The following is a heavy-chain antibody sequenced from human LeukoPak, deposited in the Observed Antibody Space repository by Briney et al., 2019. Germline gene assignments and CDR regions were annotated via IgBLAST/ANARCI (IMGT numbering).Heavy chain of an antibody. D-gene: IGHD6-13*01. J-gene: IGHJ4*02. CDR1: GFTFSSYS. V-gene: IGHV3-21*01. Sequence: GGSLRLSCAASGFTFSSYSMNWVRQAPGKGLEWVSSISSSSSSIYYADSVKGRFTISRDNAKNSLYLQMNSLRAEDTAVYYCAKERAAAVEGYFDYWGQGTLVTVSS. CDR3: AKERAAAVEGYFDY. CDR2: ISSSSSSI.